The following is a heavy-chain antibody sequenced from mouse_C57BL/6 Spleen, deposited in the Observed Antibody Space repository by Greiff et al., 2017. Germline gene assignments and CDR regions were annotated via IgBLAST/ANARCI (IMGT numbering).Heavy chain of an antibody. J-gene: IGHJ2*01. Sequence: QVQLKQSGAELVMPGASVKLSCKASGYTFTSYWMHWVKQRPGQGLEWIGEIDPSDSYTNYNQKFKGKSTLTVDKSSSTAYMQLSSLTSEDSAVYYCARRDGYDDLYYFDYWGQGTTLTVSS. CDR2: IDPSDSYT. CDR3: ARRDGYDDLYYFDY. CDR1: GYTFTSYW. V-gene: IGHV1-69*01. D-gene: IGHD2-2*01.